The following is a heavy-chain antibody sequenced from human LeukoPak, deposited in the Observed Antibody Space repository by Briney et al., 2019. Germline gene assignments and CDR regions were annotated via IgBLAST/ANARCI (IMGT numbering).Heavy chain of an antibody. CDR3: ARRQRITMIVTTKGAFDI. CDR2: INHSGST. V-gene: IGHV4-34*01. D-gene: IGHD3-22*01. J-gene: IGHJ3*02. Sequence: PSETLSLTCAVYGGSFSGYYWSWIRQPPGKGLEWIGEINHSGSTNYNPSLKSRVTISVDTSKNQFSLKLSSVTAADTAVYYCARRQRITMIVTTKGAFDIWGQGTMVTVSS. CDR1: GGSFSGYY.